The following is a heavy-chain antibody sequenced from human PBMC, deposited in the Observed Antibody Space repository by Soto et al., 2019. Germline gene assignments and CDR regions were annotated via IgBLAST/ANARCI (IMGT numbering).Heavy chain of an antibody. CDR1: GYTFTSYG. J-gene: IGHJ6*04. Sequence: QVQLVQSGAEVKKPGASVKVSCKASGYTFTSYGIIWVRQAPGQGLEWMGWISAYNGNTNYAQKLQRRVTMTTDTSKSRAYMELRSMRSDDTAVYYCVDLRGYDLWSGYFAPPMDVWGKGTTVTVSS. CDR3: VDLRGYDLWSGYFAPPMDV. V-gene: IGHV1-18*01. CDR2: ISAYNGNT. D-gene: IGHD3-3*01.